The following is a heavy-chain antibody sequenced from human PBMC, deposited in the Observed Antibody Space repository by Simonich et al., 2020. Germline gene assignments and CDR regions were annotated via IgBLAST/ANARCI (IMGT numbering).Heavy chain of an antibody. CDR3: ARVGYSNYYYYGMDV. Sequence: QVQLQESGPGLVKPSETLSLTCAVSGYSISSGYYWGWIRQTPGKGLEWFGSIYHSGSTYYNPSLKSRVTISVDTSKNQFSLKLSSVTAADTAVYYCARVGYSNYYYYGMDVWGQGTTVTVSS. D-gene: IGHD6-13*01. CDR1: GYSISSGYY. V-gene: IGHV4-38-2*01. CDR2: IYHSGST. J-gene: IGHJ6*02.